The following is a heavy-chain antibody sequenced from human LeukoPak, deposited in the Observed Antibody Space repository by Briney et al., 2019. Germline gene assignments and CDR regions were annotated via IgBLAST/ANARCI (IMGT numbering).Heavy chain of an antibody. CDR2: IIPVFQTP. D-gene: IGHD3-22*01. Sequence: SVKVSCKASGGTFSSYAITWVRQAPGQGLEWIGGIIPVFQTPNYAQNFRGRVTVTTDESTRTAYMELSSLRSEDTAIYYCARDSTLSRVITATTTYHYFYCIDVWGKGTTVTISS. V-gene: IGHV1-69*05. J-gene: IGHJ6*03. CDR3: ARDSTLSRVITATTTYHYFYCIDV. CDR1: GGTFSSYA.